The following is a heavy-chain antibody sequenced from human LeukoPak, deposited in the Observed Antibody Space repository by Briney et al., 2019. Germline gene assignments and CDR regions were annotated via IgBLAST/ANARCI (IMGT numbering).Heavy chain of an antibody. D-gene: IGHD6-13*01. CDR2: IYYSGST. CDR1: GGSISSSSYY. Sequence: SETLSLTCTVSGGSISSSSYYWGWIRQPPGKGPEWIGSIYYSGSTYYNPSLKSRVTISVDTSKNQFSLKLSSVTAADTAVYYCARREAAAGTGWFDPWGQGTLVTVSS. CDR3: ARREAAAGTGWFDP. J-gene: IGHJ5*02. V-gene: IGHV4-39*01.